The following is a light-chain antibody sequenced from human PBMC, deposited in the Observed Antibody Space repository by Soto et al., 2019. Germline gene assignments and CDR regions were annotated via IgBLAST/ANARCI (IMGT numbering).Light chain of an antibody. CDR1: GSDVGGYKY. CDR3: SSYASSSPFV. Sequence: ALTQPASVSWSPGQSITISCTGTGSDVGGYKYVSWYQQLPGKAPKLMIYDVSYRPSGVSNRFSGSKSGNTASLIISGLQAEDEADYYCSSYASSSPFVFGTGTKVTVL. CDR2: DVS. J-gene: IGLJ1*01. V-gene: IGLV2-14*01.